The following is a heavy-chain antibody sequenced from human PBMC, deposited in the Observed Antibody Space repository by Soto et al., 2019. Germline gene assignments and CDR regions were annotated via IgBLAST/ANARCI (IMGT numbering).Heavy chain of an antibody. Sequence: GGSLRLSCAASGVTFSSYAMSWVRQAPGKGLEWVSAISGSGGSTYYADSVKGRFTISRDNSKNTLYLQMNSLRAEDTAVYYCAKDGSGYGRPFDYWGQGTLVTVSS. J-gene: IGHJ4*02. CDR3: AKDGSGYGRPFDY. V-gene: IGHV3-23*01. CDR2: ISGSGGST. D-gene: IGHD5-12*01. CDR1: GVTFSSYA.